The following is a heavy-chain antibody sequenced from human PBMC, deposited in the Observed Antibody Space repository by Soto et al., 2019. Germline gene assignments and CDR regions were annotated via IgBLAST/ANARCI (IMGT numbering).Heavy chain of an antibody. D-gene: IGHD1-7*01. CDR3: ASRDPGTSVDY. CDR2: IYRTGST. V-gene: IGHV4-4*02. J-gene: IGHJ4*02. Sequence: GTLSLTCAVSGASFTSNDWWTWVRQPPGRGLEWIGEIYRTGSTNYNPSLKSRVTISLDKSENQFSLKVTSLTAADTAVYYCASRDPGTSVDYWGQGTLVTVSS. CDR1: GASFTSNDW.